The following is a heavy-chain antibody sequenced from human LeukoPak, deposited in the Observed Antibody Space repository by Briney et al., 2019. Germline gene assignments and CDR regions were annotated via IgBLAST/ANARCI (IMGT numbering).Heavy chain of an antibody. CDR1: GFTFSSYG. Sequence: GGSLRLSCAASGFTFSSYGMHWVRQAPGKGLEWVAVISYDGSNKYYADSVKGRFTISRDNSKNTLYLQMNSLRAEDTAVYYCATSDIDFPFDYWAQGTLVPVSS. CDR3: ATSDIDFPFDY. J-gene: IGHJ4*02. V-gene: IGHV3-30*03. D-gene: IGHD5-12*01. CDR2: ISYDGSNK.